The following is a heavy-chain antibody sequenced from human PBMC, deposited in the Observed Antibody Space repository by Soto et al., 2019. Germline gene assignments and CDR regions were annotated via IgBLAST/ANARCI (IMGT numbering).Heavy chain of an antibody. CDR3: ARGGGYCTNGVCLYYYYYGMDV. D-gene: IGHD2-8*01. Sequence: ASVKVYCKASGYTFTSYDINWVRQANGQGPEWMGWMNPNSGNTGYAQKFQGRVTMTRNTSISTASMELSSLRSEDTAVYYCARGGGYCTNGVCLYYYYYGMDVWGQGTTVTAP. V-gene: IGHV1-8*01. CDR2: MNPNSGNT. J-gene: IGHJ6*02. CDR1: GYTFTSYD.